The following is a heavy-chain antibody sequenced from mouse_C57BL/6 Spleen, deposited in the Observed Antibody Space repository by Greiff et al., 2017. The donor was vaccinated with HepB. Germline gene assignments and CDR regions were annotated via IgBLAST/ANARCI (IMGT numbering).Heavy chain of an antibody. J-gene: IGHJ3*01. CDR2: IDPEDGDT. V-gene: IGHV14-1*01. Sequence: VHVKQSGAELVRPGASVKLSCTASGFNIKDYYMHWVKQRPEQGLEWIGRIDPEDGDTEYAPKFQGKATMTADTYPNTAYLQLSSLTSEDTAVYYGTTNEEGAWFAYWGQGTLVTVSA. CDR3: TTNEEGAWFAY. CDR1: GFNIKDYY.